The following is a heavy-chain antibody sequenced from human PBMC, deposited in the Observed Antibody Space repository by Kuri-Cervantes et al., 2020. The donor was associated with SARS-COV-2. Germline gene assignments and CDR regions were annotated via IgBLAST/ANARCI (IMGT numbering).Heavy chain of an antibody. D-gene: IGHD3-10*01. Sequence: GGSLRLSCAASGFTFSSYSMNWVRQAPGKGLEWVSSISSSSSYIYYADSVKGRFTISRDNAKNSLYLQMNSLRAEDTAVYYCARPDINWFYMDVWGKGTTVTVSS. CDR1: GFTFSSYS. CDR3: ARPDINWFYMDV. J-gene: IGHJ6*03. V-gene: IGHV3-21*01. CDR2: ISSSSSYI.